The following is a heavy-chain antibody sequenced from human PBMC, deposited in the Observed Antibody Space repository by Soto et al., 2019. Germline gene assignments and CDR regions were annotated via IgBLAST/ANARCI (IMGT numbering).Heavy chain of an antibody. V-gene: IGHV3-23*01. CDR2: ISGSGDNT. J-gene: IGHJ6*03. Sequence: GGFLKNSCSASWFTFNRHSLSWVRPAPGEGLEWVSAISGSGDNTYYADSVKGRFTISRDDSKNTLYLQMNSLRAEDTAVYYCAKDLTIVVPAAHMDVWGKGTTVTVSS. CDR1: WFTFNRHS. CDR3: AKDLTIVVPAAHMDV. D-gene: IGHD2-2*01.